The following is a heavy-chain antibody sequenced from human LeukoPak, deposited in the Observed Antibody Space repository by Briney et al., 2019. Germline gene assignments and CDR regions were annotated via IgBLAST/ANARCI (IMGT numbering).Heavy chain of an antibody. CDR3: ARALRRDDYPWY. D-gene: IGHD5-24*01. CDR2: IIPIFGTA. Sequence: SVKVSCKASGGTFSSYAISWVRQAPGQGLEWMGGIIPIFGTANYAQKFQGRVTITTDESTSTAYMELSSLRSEDTAVYYCARALRRDDYPWYWGQGTLVTVSS. J-gene: IGHJ4*02. CDR1: GGTFSSYA. V-gene: IGHV1-69*05.